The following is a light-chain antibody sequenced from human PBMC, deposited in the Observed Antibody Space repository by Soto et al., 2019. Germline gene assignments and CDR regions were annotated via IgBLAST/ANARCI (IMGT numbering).Light chain of an antibody. Sequence: EIVMTQSPATLSLSPGERATLSCRASQSFNSIYLAWYQQKPGQAPRLLIYDASNRATGIPARFSGSGSGTHFTLTISSLEPEDFAVYYCQQRSNWPPRTSGQGTKVDIK. CDR2: DAS. J-gene: IGKJ1*01. CDR1: QSFNSIY. CDR3: QQRSNWPPRT. V-gene: IGKV3-11*01.